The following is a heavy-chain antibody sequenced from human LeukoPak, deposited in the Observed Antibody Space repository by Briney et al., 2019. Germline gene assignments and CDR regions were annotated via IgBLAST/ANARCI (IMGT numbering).Heavy chain of an antibody. D-gene: IGHD2-2*01. V-gene: IGHV1-2*02. CDR1: GYTFTGYY. J-gene: IGHJ4*02. Sequence: ASVKVSCKGSGYTFTGYYMHWVRQAPGQGLEWMGWINPNTGGTNYAQKFQGRVTMTRDTSISTAYMDLSRLRSDDTAAYYCATTPAEWGQGTLVTVSS. CDR3: ATTPAE. CDR2: INPNTGGT.